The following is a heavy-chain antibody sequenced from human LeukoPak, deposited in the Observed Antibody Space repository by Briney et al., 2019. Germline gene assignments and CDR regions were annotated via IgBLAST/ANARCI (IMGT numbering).Heavy chain of an antibody. J-gene: IGHJ4*02. Sequence: ASVEVSCKASGYTFTGYYMHWVRQAPGQGLEWMGWINPNSGGTNYAQKFQGRVTMTRDTSISTAYMELSRLRSDDTAVYYCASHPYYYGSGSSPDYWGQGTLVTVSS. CDR1: GYTFTGYY. CDR2: INPNSGGT. CDR3: ASHPYYYGSGSSPDY. D-gene: IGHD3-10*01. V-gene: IGHV1-2*02.